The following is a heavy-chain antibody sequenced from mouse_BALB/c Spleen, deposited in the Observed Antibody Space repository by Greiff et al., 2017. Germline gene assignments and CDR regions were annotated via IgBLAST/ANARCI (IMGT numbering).Heavy chain of an antibody. Sequence: EVHLVESGGGLVQPGGSLRLSCATSGFTFTDYYMSWVRQPPGKALEWLGFIRNKANGYTTEYSASVKGRFTISRDNSQSILYLQMNTLRAEDSATYYCARDTSYYGSSWDYWGQGTTLTVSS. D-gene: IGHD1-1*01. J-gene: IGHJ2*01. CDR3: ARDTSYYGSSWDY. CDR2: IRNKANGYTT. CDR1: GFTFTDYY. V-gene: IGHV7-3*02.